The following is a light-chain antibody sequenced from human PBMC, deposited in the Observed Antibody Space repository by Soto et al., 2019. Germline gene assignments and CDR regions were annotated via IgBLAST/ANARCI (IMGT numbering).Light chain of an antibody. J-gene: IGLJ2*01. CDR2: KVV. CDR1: SNDVGGYNY. Sequence: QSALTQPPSASGSPGQSITISCTGTSNDVGGYNYVSWYQQFAGEAPKLLIYKVVKRPSGVPDRFSASKSGNTASLTVSGLQAEDEADYYCCSYAGHTHVVFGGGTKLTVL. V-gene: IGLV2-8*01. CDR3: CSYAGHTHVV.